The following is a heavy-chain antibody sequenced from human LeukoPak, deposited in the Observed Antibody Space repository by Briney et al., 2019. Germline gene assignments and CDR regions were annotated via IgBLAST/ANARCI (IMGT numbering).Heavy chain of an antibody. CDR1: GFTFSNYA. CDR2: ISSVSSYK. Sequence: GGSLRLSCTASGFTFSNYAMNWVRQAPGKGLEWVSSISSVSSYKYYADPVKGRFTISRDNAKHSLFLQMNSLRAEDTAIYYCARDPTADDYWGQGTLVTVSS. V-gene: IGHV3-21*01. J-gene: IGHJ4*02. CDR3: ARDPTADDY. D-gene: IGHD2-2*01.